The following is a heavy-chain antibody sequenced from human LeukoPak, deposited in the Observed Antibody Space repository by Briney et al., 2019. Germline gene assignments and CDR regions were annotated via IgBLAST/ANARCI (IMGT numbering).Heavy chain of an antibody. V-gene: IGHV3-30*02. CDR3: AKDFSSGYYFDY. Sequence: GGSLRLSCAASGFTFSSYDMHWVRQAPGKGLEWVAFIRYDGSNKYYADSVKGRFTISRDNSKNTLYLQMNSLRAEDTAVYYCAKDFSSGYYFDYWGQGTLVTVSS. CDR1: GFTFSSYD. D-gene: IGHD3-22*01. CDR2: IRYDGSNK. J-gene: IGHJ4*02.